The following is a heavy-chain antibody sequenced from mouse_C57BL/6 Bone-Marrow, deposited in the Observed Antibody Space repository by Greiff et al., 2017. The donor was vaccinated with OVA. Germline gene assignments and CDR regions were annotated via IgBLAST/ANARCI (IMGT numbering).Heavy chain of an antibody. CDR3: ASPFITSDWYFDV. CDR2: ISSGSSTI. D-gene: IGHD1-1*01. Sequence: VQLKESGGGLVKPGGSLKLSCAASGFTFSDYGMHWVRQAPEKGLEWVAYISSGSSTIYYADTVKGRFTISRDNAKNTLFLQMTSLRSEDTAMYYCASPFITSDWYFDVWGTGTTVTVSS. J-gene: IGHJ1*03. V-gene: IGHV5-17*01. CDR1: GFTFSDYG.